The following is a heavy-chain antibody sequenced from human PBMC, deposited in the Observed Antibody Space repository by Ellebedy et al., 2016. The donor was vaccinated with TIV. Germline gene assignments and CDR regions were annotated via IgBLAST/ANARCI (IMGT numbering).Heavy chain of an antibody. CDR1: GGTFSSYA. Sequence: SVKVSXXASGGTFSSYAISWVRQAPGQGLEWMGGIIPIFGTANYAQKFQGRVTITADESTSTAYMELSSLRSEDTAVYYCARGRLSGGGFDYWGQGTLVTVSS. J-gene: IGHJ4*02. D-gene: IGHD2/OR15-2a*01. CDR2: IIPIFGTA. CDR3: ARGRLSGGGFDY. V-gene: IGHV1-69*13.